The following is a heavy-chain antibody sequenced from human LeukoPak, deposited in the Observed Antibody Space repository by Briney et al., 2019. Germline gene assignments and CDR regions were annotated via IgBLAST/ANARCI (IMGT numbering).Heavy chain of an antibody. CDR1: GFTFSNYA. V-gene: IGHV3-23*01. D-gene: IGHD3-10*01. J-gene: IGHJ6*04. Sequence: GGSLRLSCLPSGFTFSNYAMTGLREAPGKGLEWVSSISGSGGTSYYADSVKGRFTISRDSAKNMLFLQMNRLRAEDTAVYYCAKSPYFYNSGRSVDVWGKGTTVTVSS. CDR2: ISGSGGTS. CDR3: AKSPYFYNSGRSVDV.